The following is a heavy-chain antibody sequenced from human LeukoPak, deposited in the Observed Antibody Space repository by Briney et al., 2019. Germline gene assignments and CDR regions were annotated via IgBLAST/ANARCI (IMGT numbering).Heavy chain of an antibody. J-gene: IGHJ4*02. Sequence: PGRSLRLSCAASGFAFSTYGMHWVRQAPGKGLEWVAVTSYDGGNQYYADSVKGRFTISRDNSKNTLYLQMNSLRAEDTAVYYCARDPQGIVVVIPYYFDYWGQGTLVTVSS. V-gene: IGHV3-30*03. D-gene: IGHD3-22*01. CDR1: GFAFSTYG. CDR2: TSYDGGNQ. CDR3: ARDPQGIVVVIPYYFDY.